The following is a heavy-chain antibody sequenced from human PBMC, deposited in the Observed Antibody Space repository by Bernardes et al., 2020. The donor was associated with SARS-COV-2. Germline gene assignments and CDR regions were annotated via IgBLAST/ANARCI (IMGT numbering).Heavy chain of an antibody. V-gene: IGHV3-13*01. CDR1: GFMFSNYD. D-gene: IGHD3-22*01. CDR3: LREVDYHSSAFGFDY. Sequence: GGSLRLSCAASGFMFSNYDMHWVRQVTGKGLEWVSAIDAGGTTYYADSVRGRFTVSRDNAKNSVSLQMNNLRAADSAVYYCLREVDYHSSAFGFDYWGQGTLVTGS. J-gene: IGHJ4*02. CDR2: IDAGGTT.